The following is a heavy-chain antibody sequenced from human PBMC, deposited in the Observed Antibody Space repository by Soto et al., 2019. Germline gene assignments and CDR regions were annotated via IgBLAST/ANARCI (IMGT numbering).Heavy chain of an antibody. Sequence: QVQLVQSGAEVKKPGSSVKVSCKASGGTFSSYAISWVRQAPGQGLEWMGGIIPIFGTANYAQKFQGRVTITADESTSTAYMELSSLRAEDTAVYYCERRHRDCSSTSCPNWFDPWGQGTLVTVSS. CDR1: GGTFSSYA. CDR3: ERRHRDCSSTSCPNWFDP. CDR2: IIPIFGTA. J-gene: IGHJ5*02. D-gene: IGHD2-2*01. V-gene: IGHV1-69*01.